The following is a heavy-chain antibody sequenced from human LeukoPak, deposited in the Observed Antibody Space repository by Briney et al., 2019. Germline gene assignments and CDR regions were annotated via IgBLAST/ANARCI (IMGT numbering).Heavy chain of an antibody. CDR2: IDPSDSYT. D-gene: IGHD6-19*01. J-gene: IGHJ4*02. Sequence: GESLKISCKGSGYSFTSYRISWVRQMPGKGLEWTGRIDPSDSYTNYSPSFQGHVTISADKSISTAYLQWSSLKASDTAMYYCARPHSSGWYEAYWGQGTLVTVSS. CDR1: GYSFTSYR. V-gene: IGHV5-10-1*01. CDR3: ARPHSSGWYEAY.